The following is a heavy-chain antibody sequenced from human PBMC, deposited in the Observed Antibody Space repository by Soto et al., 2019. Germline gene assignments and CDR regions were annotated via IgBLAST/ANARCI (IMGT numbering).Heavy chain of an antibody. V-gene: IGHV1-69*06. CDR1: GYTFTSYY. CDR2: IIPIFGTA. J-gene: IGHJ6*02. Sequence: SVKVSCKASGYTFTSYYMHWVRQATGQGLEWMGGIIPIFGTANYAQKFQGRVTITADKSTSTAYMELSSLRSEDTAVYYCARRQRDRDYHYGMHVWGQGTTVTVSS. CDR3: ARRQRDRDYHYGMHV.